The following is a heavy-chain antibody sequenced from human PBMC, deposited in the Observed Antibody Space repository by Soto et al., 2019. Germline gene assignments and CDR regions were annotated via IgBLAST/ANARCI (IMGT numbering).Heavy chain of an antibody. Sequence: QVQLVQSGAEVKKPGASVKVSCKASGYTFTSYYMHWVRQAPGQGLEWMGIINPSGGSTSYAQKFQGRVTMTRYTSTSTVYMELSSLRSEDTAVYYWARVGRSGYYYYYYGMDVWGQGPTVTVSS. CDR3: ARVGRSGYYYYYYGMDV. CDR1: GYTFTSYY. J-gene: IGHJ6*02. V-gene: IGHV1-46*01. CDR2: INPSGGST.